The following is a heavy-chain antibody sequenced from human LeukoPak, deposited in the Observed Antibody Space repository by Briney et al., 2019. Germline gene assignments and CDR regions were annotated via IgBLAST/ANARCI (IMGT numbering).Heavy chain of an antibody. CDR1: GFTFSSYW. V-gene: IGHV3-7*04. CDR2: IMQDGSEK. D-gene: IGHD6-6*01. J-gene: IGHJ4*02. Sequence: GGSLRLSCAASGFTFSSYWMSWVCQAPGKGLEWVANIMQDGSEKYYVDSVKGRFTISRDNAKNSLYLQMNSLRAEDTAVYYCARGIAARKFDYWGQGTLVTVSS. CDR3: ARGIAARKFDY.